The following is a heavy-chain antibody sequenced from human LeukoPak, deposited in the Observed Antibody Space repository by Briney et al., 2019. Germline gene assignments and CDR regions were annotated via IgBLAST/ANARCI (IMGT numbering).Heavy chain of an antibody. CDR3: ARVKVNVWKSFDY. Sequence: PGGSLRLSCAASGFTFDDYAMHWVRQAPGKGLEWVSGISWNSGSIGYAVSVKGRFTISRDNSKNTLYLQMNSLRAEDTAVYYCARVKVNVWKSFDYWGQGTLVTVSS. D-gene: IGHD2-8*01. CDR1: GFTFDDYA. V-gene: IGHV3-9*01. CDR2: ISWNSGSI. J-gene: IGHJ4*02.